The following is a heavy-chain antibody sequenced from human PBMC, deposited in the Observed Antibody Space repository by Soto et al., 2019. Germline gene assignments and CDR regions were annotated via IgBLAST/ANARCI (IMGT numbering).Heavy chain of an antibody. V-gene: IGHV3-74*01. J-gene: IGHJ4*02. D-gene: IGHD3-16*01. CDR3: VRDNYGFDY. CDR2: IDQDGSGT. CDR1: GFTFSNYW. Sequence: GGSLRLSCAASGFTFSNYWMDWVRQGPGAGLVWVARIDQDGSGTSYADSVKGRFTISRDNAKNTVHLQMNSLRAEDTATYYCVRDNYGFDYWGRGTLVTVSS.